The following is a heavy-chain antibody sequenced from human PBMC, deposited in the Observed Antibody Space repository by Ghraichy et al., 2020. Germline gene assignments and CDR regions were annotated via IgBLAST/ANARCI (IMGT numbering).Heavy chain of an antibody. CDR3: AKDKDYYDSSGYYHFFDY. CDR1: GFTFSSYA. CDR2: ISGSGGST. D-gene: IGHD3-22*01. V-gene: IGHV3-23*01. Sequence: GESLNISCAASGFTFSSYAMSWVRQAPGKGLEWVSAISGSGGSTYYADSVKGRFTISRDNSKNTLYLQMNSLRAEDTAVYYCAKDKDYYDSSGYYHFFDYWGQGTLVTVSS. J-gene: IGHJ4*02.